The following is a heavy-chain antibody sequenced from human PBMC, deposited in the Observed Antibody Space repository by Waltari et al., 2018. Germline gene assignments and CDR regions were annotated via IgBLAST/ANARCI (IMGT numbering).Heavy chain of an antibody. J-gene: IGHJ4*02. CDR3: AREGGSSWSGWYVDY. CDR1: GYTFTGYY. CDR2: INPKSGGT. Sequence: QVQLVQSGAEVKKPGASVKVSCKASGYTFTGYYMHWVRQAPGQGLEWMGRINPKSGGTNYAQKFQGRGTMTRDTSISTAYMELSRLRSDDTAVYYCAREGGSSWSGWYVDYWGQGTLVTVSS. D-gene: IGHD6-13*01. V-gene: IGHV1-2*06.